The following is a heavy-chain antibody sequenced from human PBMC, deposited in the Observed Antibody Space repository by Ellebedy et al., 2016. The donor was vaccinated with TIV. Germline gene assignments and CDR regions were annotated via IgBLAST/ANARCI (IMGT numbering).Heavy chain of an antibody. D-gene: IGHD1-26*01. CDR3: TTGGGLPGWGNDY. CDR2: IKSKTDGGTT. J-gene: IGHJ4*02. Sequence: GGSLRLSCAASGFTFSNAWMSWVRQAPGKGLEWVGRIKSKTDGGTTDYDAPVKGRFTNSRDDSKNTLYLQMNSLKAEDTAVYYCTTGGGLPGWGNDYWGQGTLVTVSS. CDR1: GFTFSNAW. V-gene: IGHV3-15*01.